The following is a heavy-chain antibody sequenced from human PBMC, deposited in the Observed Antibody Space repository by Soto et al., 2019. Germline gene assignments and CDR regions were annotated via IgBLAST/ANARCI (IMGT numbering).Heavy chain of an antibody. CDR1: GGTFSSYA. D-gene: IGHD6-19*01. CDR3: ASGPGWGH. Sequence: SVKVSCKASGGTFSSYAISWVRQAPGQGLEWMGGIIPIFGTANYAQKLQGRVTMTTDTSTSTAYMELRSLRSDDTAVYYCASGPGWGHWGQGTLVTVSS. CDR2: IIPIFGTA. V-gene: IGHV1-69*05. J-gene: IGHJ4*02.